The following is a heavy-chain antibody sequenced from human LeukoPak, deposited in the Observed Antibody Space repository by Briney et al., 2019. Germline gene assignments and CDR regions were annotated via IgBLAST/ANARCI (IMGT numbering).Heavy chain of an antibody. Sequence: SETLSLTCTVSGGSISSYYWGWIRQPPGKGLEWIGSIYHSGSTYYNPSLKSRVTISVDTSKNQFSLKLSSVTAADTAVYYCARHDSVGGITMVRGVIFFDYWGQGTLVTVSS. CDR1: GGSISSYY. V-gene: IGHV4-39*01. CDR2: IYHSGST. CDR3: ARHDSVGGITMVRGVIFFDY. D-gene: IGHD3-10*01. J-gene: IGHJ4*02.